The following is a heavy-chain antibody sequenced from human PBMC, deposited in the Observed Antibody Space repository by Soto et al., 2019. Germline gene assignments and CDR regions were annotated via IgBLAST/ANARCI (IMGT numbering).Heavy chain of an antibody. Sequence: SLILSYAASGFTIVDCAVHWVRQAQGKGLEWVSGISWNSGSIGYADSVKGRFTISRDNAKNSLYLQMNSLRAEDTALYYCAKGHIAAAGPPDYWGQGTLVPGFS. CDR3: AKGHIAAAGPPDY. CDR1: GFTIVDCA. D-gene: IGHD6-13*01. V-gene: IGHV3-9*01. J-gene: IGHJ4*02. CDR2: ISWNSGSI.